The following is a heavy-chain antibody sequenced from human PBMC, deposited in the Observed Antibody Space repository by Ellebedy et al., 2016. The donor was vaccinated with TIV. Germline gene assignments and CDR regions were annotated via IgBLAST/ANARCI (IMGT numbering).Heavy chain of an antibody. V-gene: IGHV3-48*01. J-gene: IGHJ4*02. Sequence: GGSLRLSXAVSGFTFSDFGMNWVRQVPGKGLEWVSYISGSSSSVYYADSVKGRFTISRDNAEKSLYLQMNSLRVEDTAVYFCARGGYCSGGSCYSAYDYWGLGTLVTVS. CDR1: GFTFSDFG. CDR2: ISGSSSSV. D-gene: IGHD2-15*01. CDR3: ARGGYCSGGSCYSAYDY.